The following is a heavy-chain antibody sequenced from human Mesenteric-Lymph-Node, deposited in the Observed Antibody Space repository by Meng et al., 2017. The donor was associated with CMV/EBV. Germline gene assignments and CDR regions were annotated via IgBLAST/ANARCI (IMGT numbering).Heavy chain of an antibody. V-gene: IGHV1-18*01. Sequence: ASVKVSCKASGYTFTSYGITWVRQAPGQGLEWMGWISGYNVNANYAQKLQGRVTMTTDTSTNTAYMELRSLRSDDTAVYYCAREVGATSWLDYWGQGTLVTVSS. CDR3: AREVGATSWLDY. CDR1: GYTFTSYG. D-gene: IGHD1-26*01. CDR2: ISGYNVNA. J-gene: IGHJ4*02.